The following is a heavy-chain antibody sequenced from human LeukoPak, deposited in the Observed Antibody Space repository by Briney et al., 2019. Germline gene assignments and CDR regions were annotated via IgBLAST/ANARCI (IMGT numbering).Heavy chain of an antibody. J-gene: IGHJ3*02. CDR3: ARDRVDNWDRSGYYPDAFDM. CDR2: ISPNSGIT. Sequence: ASVKVSCKASGYKFTAYCIHWVRQAPGQGPEWMGWISPNSGITNYAQRFQARVTMAWDTSISTAYMELRRLTSDDTAVYYCARDRVDNWDRSGYYPDAFDMWGQGAMVTVS. CDR1: GYKFTAYC. D-gene: IGHD3-22*01. V-gene: IGHV1-2*02.